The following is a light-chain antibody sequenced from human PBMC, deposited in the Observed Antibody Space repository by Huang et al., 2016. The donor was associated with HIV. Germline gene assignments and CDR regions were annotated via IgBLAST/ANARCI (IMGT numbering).Light chain of an antibody. V-gene: IGKV1-39*01. CDR2: GAS. J-gene: IGKJ3*01. Sequence: DIQMTQSPSSLSASVGVRVTITCRASQSIKKYLNWYQQKPGKAPKLLIYGASSVQSGVPSRVSGSGSGTDFTLTISSLQPEDFATYYCQQSYSTLLFTFGPGTKVDI. CDR3: QQSYSTLLFT. CDR1: QSIKKY.